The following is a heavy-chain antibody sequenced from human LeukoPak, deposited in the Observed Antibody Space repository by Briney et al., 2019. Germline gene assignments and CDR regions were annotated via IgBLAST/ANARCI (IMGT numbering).Heavy chain of an antibody. D-gene: IGHD3-3*01. J-gene: IGHJ5*02. V-gene: IGHV1-2*02. CDR3: ARGVVRFLEWLDRFGP. CDR2: INPNSGGT. CDR1: GYTFTGYY. Sequence: ASVKVSCKASGYTFTGYYMHWVRQAPGQGLEWMGWINPNSGGTNYAQKFQGRVTMTRNTSISTAYMELSSLRSEDTAVYYCARGVVRFLEWLDRFGPWGQGTLVTVSS.